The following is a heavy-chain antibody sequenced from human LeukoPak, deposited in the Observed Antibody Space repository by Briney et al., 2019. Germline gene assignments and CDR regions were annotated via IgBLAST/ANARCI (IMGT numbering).Heavy chain of an antibody. CDR3: ARETTLTGYSSGLGFNY. J-gene: IGHJ4*02. CDR1: GGSISGWY. CDR2: IYDSGTT. V-gene: IGHV4-59*01. D-gene: IGHD6-19*01. Sequence: SETLSLTCAVSGGSISGWYWSWIRQPPGKGLEWIGHIYDSGTTNYNPSLKSRVTMSVDSSKNQFSLKLTSVTAADTAVYYCARETTLTGYSSGLGFNYWGQGTLVTVSS.